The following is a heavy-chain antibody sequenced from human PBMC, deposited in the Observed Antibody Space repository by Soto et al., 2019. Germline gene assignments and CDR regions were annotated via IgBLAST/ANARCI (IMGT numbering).Heavy chain of an antibody. CDR2: INAVNGNT. J-gene: IGHJ4*02. CDR3: ARGQEVYSSSDFDY. CDR1: GYTFTSYA. D-gene: IGHD6-6*01. V-gene: IGHV1-3*01. Sequence: QVQLVQSGAEVKKPGASVKVSCKASGYTFTSYAMHWVRQAPGQRLEWMGWINAVNGNTKYSQKFQGRVPITRATSASTGYMELSSLRSEDTAVYYCARGQEVYSSSDFDYWGQGTLVTVS.